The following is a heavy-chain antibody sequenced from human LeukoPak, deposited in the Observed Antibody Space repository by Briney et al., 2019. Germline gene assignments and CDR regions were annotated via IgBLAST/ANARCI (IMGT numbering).Heavy chain of an antibody. J-gene: IGHJ4*02. CDR3: AKPSGSGVDY. V-gene: IGHV3-30*02. D-gene: IGHD1-26*01. Sequence: GGSLRLSCGASGFIFDTHDMHWVRQAPGKGLEWVAFIRSDGYHTYYADSVKGRFTITRDNSKNTLYLQMNSLRLEDMAIYYCAKPSGSGVDYWGRGTRVTVSS. CDR1: GFIFDTHD. CDR2: IRSDGYHT.